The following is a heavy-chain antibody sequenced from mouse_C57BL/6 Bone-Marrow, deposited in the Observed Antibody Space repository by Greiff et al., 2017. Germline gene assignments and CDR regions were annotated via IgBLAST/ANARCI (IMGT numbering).Heavy chain of an antibody. CDR1: GYTFTSYW. J-gene: IGHJ4*01. CDR3: TRSEELPHYDAMDY. Sequence: EVQLQQSGTVLARPGASVKMSCKTSGYTFTSYWMHWVKQRPGQGLEWIGAIYPGNSDTSYNQKFKGKAKLTAVTSASTAYMELSSLTNEDSAVYYCTRSEELPHYDAMDYWGQGTSVTVSS. V-gene: IGHV1-5*01. CDR2: IYPGNSDT.